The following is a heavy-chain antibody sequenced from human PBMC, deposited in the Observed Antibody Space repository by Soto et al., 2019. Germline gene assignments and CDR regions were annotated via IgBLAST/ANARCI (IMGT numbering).Heavy chain of an antibody. CDR1: GFTFSSYA. CDR3: ARERRAARHYYYGMDV. D-gene: IGHD6-6*01. V-gene: IGHV3-30-3*01. Sequence: QVQLVESGGGVVQPGRSLRLSCAASGFTFSSYAMHWVRQAPGKGLEWVAVISYDGSNKYYADSVKGRFTISRDNSKNTLYLQMNSLRAEDTAVYYCARERRAARHYYYGMDVWGQGTTVTVSS. CDR2: ISYDGSNK. J-gene: IGHJ6*02.